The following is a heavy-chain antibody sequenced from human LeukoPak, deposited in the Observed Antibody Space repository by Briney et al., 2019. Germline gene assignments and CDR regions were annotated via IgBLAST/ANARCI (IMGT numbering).Heavy chain of an antibody. CDR2: ISSSSSTI. V-gene: IGHV3-48*01. CDR1: GFTFSSYS. J-gene: IGHJ4*02. D-gene: IGHD6-13*01. CDR3: ARLGLYSSTSLDY. Sequence: PGGSLRLSCAASGFTFSSYSMNWVRQAPGKGLEWVSYISSSSSTIYYADSVKGRFTISRDNAKNSLYLQMNSLRAEDTAVYYCARLGLYSSTSLDYWGQGTLVTVSS.